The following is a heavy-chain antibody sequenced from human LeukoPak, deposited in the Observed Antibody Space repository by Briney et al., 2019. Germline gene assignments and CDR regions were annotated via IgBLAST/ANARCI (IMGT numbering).Heavy chain of an antibody. CDR3: TSLRTAVPHAGEAYDI. J-gene: IGHJ3*02. Sequence: QTGGSLRLSCAASGFTFDDYAMHWVRQAPGKGLEWVSGISWNSGSIGYAVSVRGRFTVSRDNAKNSLYLQMNSLRVEDTAVYYCTSLRTAVPHAGEAYDIWGQGTMVTVSS. CDR1: GFTFDDYA. D-gene: IGHD2-2*01. V-gene: IGHV3-9*01. CDR2: ISWNSGSI.